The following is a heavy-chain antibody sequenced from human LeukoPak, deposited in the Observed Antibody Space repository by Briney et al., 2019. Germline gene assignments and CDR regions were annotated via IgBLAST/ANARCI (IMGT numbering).Heavy chain of an antibody. CDR1: GGSLSGYY. D-gene: IGHD2-15*01. V-gene: IGHV4-34*01. CDR2: INHSGST. J-gene: IGHJ4*02. CDR3: ARGRQFIVVVVAAPYYFDY. Sequence: SETLSLTCAVYGGSLSGYYWSWIRQPPGKGLEWIGEINHSGSTNYNPSLKSRVTISVDTSKNQFSLKLSSVTAADTAVYYCARGRQFIVVVVAAPYYFDYWGQGTLVTVSS.